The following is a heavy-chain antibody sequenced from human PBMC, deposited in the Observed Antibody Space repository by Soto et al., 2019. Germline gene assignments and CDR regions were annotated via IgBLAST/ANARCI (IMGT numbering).Heavy chain of an antibody. D-gene: IGHD2-21*02. CDR3: ARGEGADCGGDCYYYYYGMDV. J-gene: IGHJ6*02. V-gene: IGHV1-69*01. Sequence: QVQLVQSGAEVKKPGSSVKVSCKASGGTFSSYAISWVRQAPGQGLEWMGGIIPIFGTANYAQKFQGRVTITADESTSTAYMELSSLRSEDTAVYYCARGEGADCGGDCYYYYYGMDVWGQGTTVTVSS. CDR2: IIPIFGTA. CDR1: GGTFSSYA.